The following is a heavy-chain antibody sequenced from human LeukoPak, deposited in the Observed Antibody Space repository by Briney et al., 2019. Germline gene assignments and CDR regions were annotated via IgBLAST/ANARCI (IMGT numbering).Heavy chain of an antibody. J-gene: IGHJ4*02. CDR1: GFTFSDYY. CDR2: ISSSGSTI. V-gene: IGHV3-11*01. D-gene: IGHD5-18*01. CDR3: ARDLIQLEAYFDY. Sequence: KPGGSLRLSCAASGFTFSDYYMSWIRQAPGKGLEWVSYISSSGSTIYYADSVKGRFTISRDNAKDSLYLQMNSLRAEDTAVYCCARDLIQLEAYFDYWGQGTLVTVSS.